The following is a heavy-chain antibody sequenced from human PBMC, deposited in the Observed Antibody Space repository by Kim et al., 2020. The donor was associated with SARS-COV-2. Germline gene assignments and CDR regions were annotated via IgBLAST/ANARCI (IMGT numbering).Heavy chain of an antibody. V-gene: IGHV1-69*04. CDR1: GGTFSSYA. CDR2: IIPILGIA. D-gene: IGHD6-13*01. CDR3: ARRGDYDSSSWYLDYYGMDD. Sequence: SVKVSCKASGGTFSSYAISWVRQAPGQGLEWMGRIIPILGIANYAQKFQGRVTITADKSTSTAYMELSSLRSEDTAVYYCARRGDYDSSSWYLDYYGMDDWGQGTPVTVSS. J-gene: IGHJ6*02.